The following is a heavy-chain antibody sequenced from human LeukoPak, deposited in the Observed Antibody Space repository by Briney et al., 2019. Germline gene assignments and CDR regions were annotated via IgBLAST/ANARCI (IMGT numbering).Heavy chain of an antibody. V-gene: IGHV3-21*01. CDR3: ARDHIPPRGDFWSGYYRSFYYYMDV. CDR2: ISSSSSYI. Sequence: PGGSLRLSCAASGFTFSSYSMNWVRQAPGKGLEWVSSISSSSSYIYYADSVKGRFTISRDNAKNSLYLQMNSLRAEDTAVYYCARDHIPPRGDFWSGYYRSFYYYMDVWGKGTTVTVSS. J-gene: IGHJ6*03. CDR1: GFTFSSYS. D-gene: IGHD3-3*01.